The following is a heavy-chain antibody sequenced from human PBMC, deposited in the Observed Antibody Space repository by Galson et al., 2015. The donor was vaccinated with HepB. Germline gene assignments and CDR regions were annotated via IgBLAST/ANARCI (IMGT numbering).Heavy chain of an antibody. J-gene: IGHJ4*02. D-gene: IGHD6-19*01. CDR1: GFSFGTYC. Sequence: SLRLSFAVSGFSFGTYCMSWVRQAPGKGLEWVSGITGSGGSTYYADSVKGRFTISRDNSKDTLYLQMNTLRAEDTAVYYCAKSLKGSGCYDGSDYWGQGTLVTVSS. V-gene: IGHV3-23*01. CDR3: AKSLKGSGCYDGSDY. CDR2: ITGSGGST.